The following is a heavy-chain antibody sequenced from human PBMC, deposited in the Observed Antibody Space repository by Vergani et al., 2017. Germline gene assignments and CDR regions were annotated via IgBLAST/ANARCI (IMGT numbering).Heavy chain of an antibody. CDR2: IYTSGST. J-gene: IGHJ6*03. V-gene: IGHV4-4*07. D-gene: IGHD4-17*01. CDR1: GGSISSYY. CDR3: ARGAVTTYYYYYMDV. Sequence: QVQLQESGPGLVKPSETLSLTCTVSGGSISSYYWSWIRQPAGTGLEWIGRIYTSGSTNYNPSLKSRVTMSVDTSKNQFSLKLSSVTAADTAVYYCARGAVTTYYYYYMDVWGKGTTVTVSS.